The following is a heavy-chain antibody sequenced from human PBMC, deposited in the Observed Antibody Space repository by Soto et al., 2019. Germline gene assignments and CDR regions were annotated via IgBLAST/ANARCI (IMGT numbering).Heavy chain of an antibody. CDR1: GGTFSSYA. D-gene: IGHD4-17*01. CDR2: IIPIFGTA. Sequence: PVKVSCKASGGTFSSYAISWVRQAPGKGLEWMGGIIPIFGTANYAQKFQGRVTITADESTSTAYMELSSLRSEDTAAYYCARAFLPLYGDYGNFDYWGQGTLVTVSS. CDR3: ARAFLPLYGDYGNFDY. V-gene: IGHV1-69*13. J-gene: IGHJ4*02.